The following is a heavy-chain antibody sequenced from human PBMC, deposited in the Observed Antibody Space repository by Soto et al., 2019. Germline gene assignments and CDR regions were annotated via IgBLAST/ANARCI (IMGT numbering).Heavy chain of an antibody. Sequence: PGGSLRLSCAASGFTFSNAWMNWVRQAPGKGLEWVGRIKSKTDGGTTDYAAPVKGRFTIPRDDSKNTLYLQMNSLKTEDTAVYYCTRRISSSWYGLYYYGMDVWGQGTTVTVSS. CDR3: TRRISSSWYGLYYYGMDV. D-gene: IGHD6-13*01. V-gene: IGHV3-15*07. CDR2: IKSKTDGGTT. CDR1: GFTFSNAW. J-gene: IGHJ6*02.